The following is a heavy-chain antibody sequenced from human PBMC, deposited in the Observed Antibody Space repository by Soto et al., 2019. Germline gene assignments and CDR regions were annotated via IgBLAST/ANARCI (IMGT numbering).Heavy chain of an antibody. CDR3: AKGGITMAWNYYYYGMDV. D-gene: IGHD3-10*01. CDR2: IIPTGST. V-gene: IGHV4-34*01. Sequence: QVQLHQWGAGLLKPSETLSLTCAVSGASVSGQYWSWIRQPPGKGLEWVGEIIPTGSTTYNPSLKSRLRISLDTSKNHFSLNLRSVSAADTAVYYCAKGGITMAWNYYYYGMDVWGQGTTVTVSS. CDR1: GASVSGQY. J-gene: IGHJ6*02.